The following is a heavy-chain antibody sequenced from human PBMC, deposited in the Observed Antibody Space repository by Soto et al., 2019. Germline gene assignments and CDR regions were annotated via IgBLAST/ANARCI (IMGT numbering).Heavy chain of an antibody. CDR3: AKGPIPYCSVGSCYPFDY. Sequence: GGSLRLSCAASGFTFSSYAMSWVRQAPGKGLEWVSAISGSGGSTYYADSVKGRFTISRDNSKNTLYLQMNSLRAEDTAVYYCAKGPIPYCSVGSCYPFDYWGQGTLVTVSS. V-gene: IGHV3-23*01. J-gene: IGHJ4*02. D-gene: IGHD2-15*01. CDR1: GFTFSSYA. CDR2: ISGSGGST.